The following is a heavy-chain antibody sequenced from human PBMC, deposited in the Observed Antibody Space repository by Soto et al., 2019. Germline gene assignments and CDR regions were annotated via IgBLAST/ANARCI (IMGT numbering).Heavy chain of an antibody. CDR3: ARVPDY. Sequence: PSETLSLTCAVYGGSFSGYYWSCIRQPPGKGLEWIGEINHSGSTNYNPSLKSRVTISVDTSKNQFSLKLSSVTAADTAVYYCARVPDYWGQGILVTVSS. D-gene: IGHD2-2*01. J-gene: IGHJ4*02. CDR1: GGSFSGYY. CDR2: INHSGST. V-gene: IGHV4-34*01.